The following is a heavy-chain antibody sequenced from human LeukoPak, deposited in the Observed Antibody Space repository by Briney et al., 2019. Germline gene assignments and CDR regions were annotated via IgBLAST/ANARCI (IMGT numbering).Heavy chain of an antibody. J-gene: IGHJ4*02. CDR3: ATLVKTGSGGRGYFDH. D-gene: IGHD2-8*02. CDR1: AFSFSSHG. V-gene: IGHV3-30*02. CDR2: MYNDENDK. Sequence: GGSLRLSCAASAFSFSSHGIYWVRQAPGKGLEWVAFMYNDENDKNYADSVKGRFTISRDNSKNALFLQMNSLRGDDTAVYYCATLVKTGSGGRGYFDHWGQGTLVTVSS.